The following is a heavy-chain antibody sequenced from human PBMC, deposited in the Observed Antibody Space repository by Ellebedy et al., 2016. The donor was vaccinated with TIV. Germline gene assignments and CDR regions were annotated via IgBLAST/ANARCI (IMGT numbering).Heavy chain of an antibody. J-gene: IGHJ5*02. Sequence: GGSLRLSCAASGFIFSGYYMSWIRQAPGKGLEWISYISSSGTPIFYADSVKGRFTISRDNAKNLLYLQMNSLRAEDTAVYYCARDTRFIDHQHNWFDPWGQGTLVTVSS. CDR2: ISSSGTPI. D-gene: IGHD2-2*01. V-gene: IGHV3-11*01. CDR1: GFIFSGYY. CDR3: ARDTRFIDHQHNWFDP.